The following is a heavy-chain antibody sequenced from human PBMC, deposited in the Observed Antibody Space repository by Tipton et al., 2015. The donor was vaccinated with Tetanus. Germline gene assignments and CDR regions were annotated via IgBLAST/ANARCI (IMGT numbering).Heavy chain of an antibody. Sequence: QLVQSGAEVKKPGESLKISCKGSGYSFTSYWIGWVRQMPGKGLEWMGIIYPGDSDTRYSPSFQGQVTISANKSISPTYLQWSSLRAADPAMYSCASHEYCGGDCYVDQNAFVIWGQGTMVTVSS. V-gene: IGHV5-51*01. CDR2: IYPGDSDT. CDR1: GYSFTSYW. D-gene: IGHD2-21*02. J-gene: IGHJ3*02. CDR3: ASHEYCGGDCYVDQNAFVI.